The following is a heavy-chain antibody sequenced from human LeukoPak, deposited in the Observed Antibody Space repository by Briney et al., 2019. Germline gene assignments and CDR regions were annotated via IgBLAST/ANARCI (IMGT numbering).Heavy chain of an antibody. J-gene: IGHJ4*02. CDR3: ARTTNHYGSSGSSSGDFDY. V-gene: IGHV2-70*11. D-gene: IGHD3-22*01. Sequence: ESGPTLVNPTQTLTLTCTFSGFSLSTSGMCVSWIRQPPGKALEWLARIDWDDDKYYSTSLKTRLTISKDTSKNQVVLTMTNMDPVDTATYYCARTTNHYGSSGSSSGDFDYWGQGTLVTVSS. CDR2: IDWDDDK. CDR1: GFSLSTSGMC.